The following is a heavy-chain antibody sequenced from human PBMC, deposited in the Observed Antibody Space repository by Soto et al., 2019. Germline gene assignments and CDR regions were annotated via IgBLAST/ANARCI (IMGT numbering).Heavy chain of an antibody. CDR1: GFTFSSYG. CDR3: ARGGDYDFWSGYSYRGGFDY. J-gene: IGHJ4*02. D-gene: IGHD3-3*01. CDR2: IWYDGSNK. V-gene: IGHV3-33*01. Sequence: GGSLRLSCAASGFTFSSYGMHWVRQAPGKGLEWVAVIWYDGSNKYYADSVKGRFTISRDNSKNTLYLQMNSLRAEDTAVYYCARGGDYDFWSGYSYRGGFDYWGQGTLVTVSS.